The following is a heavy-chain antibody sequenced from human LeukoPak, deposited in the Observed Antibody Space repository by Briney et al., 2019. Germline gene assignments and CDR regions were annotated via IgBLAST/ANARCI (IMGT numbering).Heavy chain of an antibody. J-gene: IGHJ4*02. V-gene: IGHV4-59*01. CDR3: ARVGGTRAAGADY. CDR1: GGSISSYY. Sequence: PETLSLTCTVSGGSISSYYWSWIRQPPGKGLEWIGYIYYSGSTNYNPSLKSRVTISVDTSKNQFSLKLSSVTAADTAVYYCARVGGTRAAGADYWGQGTLVTVSS. CDR2: IYYSGST. D-gene: IGHD6-13*01.